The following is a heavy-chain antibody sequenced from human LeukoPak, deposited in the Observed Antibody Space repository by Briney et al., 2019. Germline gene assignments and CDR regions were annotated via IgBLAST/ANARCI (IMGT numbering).Heavy chain of an antibody. V-gene: IGHV3-66*01. CDR3: ARGIAAAAFPDY. CDR2: IYAGGST. Sequence: GGSLRLSCAASGFTFSGNYLSWVRQAPGKGLEWVSTIYAGGSTYYADSVKGRFTISRDNSKNTLYLQMNTLRVEDTAVYYCARGIAAAAFPDYWGQGTLVTVSS. CDR1: GFTFSGNY. D-gene: IGHD6-13*01. J-gene: IGHJ4*02.